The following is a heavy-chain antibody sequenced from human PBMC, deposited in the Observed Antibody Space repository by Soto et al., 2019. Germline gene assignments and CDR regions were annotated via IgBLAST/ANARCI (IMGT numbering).Heavy chain of an antibody. Sequence: PSETLSLTCAVSGGSISSSTYYWGWIRQPPGKGLEWVGSIYSSGSTYYNPSLKSRVTISVDTSKNQVSLKLSSVTAAETAVYYCVGGDFFFSFDYWGQGTLVTVSS. CDR1: GGSISSSTYY. J-gene: IGHJ4*02. V-gene: IGHV4-39*01. CDR2: IYSSGST. D-gene: IGHD3-10*01. CDR3: VGGDFFFSFDY.